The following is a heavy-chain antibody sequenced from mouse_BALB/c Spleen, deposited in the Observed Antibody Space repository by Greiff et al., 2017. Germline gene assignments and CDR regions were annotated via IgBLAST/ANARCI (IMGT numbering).Heavy chain of an antibody. CDR1: GFTFSSYA. CDR3: ARATMITYYYAMDY. V-gene: IGHV5-6-5*01. CDR2: ISSGGST. J-gene: IGHJ4*01. Sequence: EVQLVESGGGLVKPGGSLKLSCAASGFTFSSYAMSWVRQTPEKRLEWVASISSGGSTYYPDSVKGRFTISRDNARNILYLQMSSLRSEDTAMYYCARATMITYYYAMDYWGQGTSVTVSS. D-gene: IGHD2-4*01.